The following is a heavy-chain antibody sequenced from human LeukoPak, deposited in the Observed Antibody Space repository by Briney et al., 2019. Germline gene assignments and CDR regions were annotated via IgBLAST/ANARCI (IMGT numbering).Heavy chain of an antibody. CDR3: ARVGGYYYGGY. CDR1: GGSFSGYY. J-gene: IGHJ4*02. D-gene: IGHD3-22*01. Sequence: SETLSLTCAVYGGSFSGYYWSWIRQPPGKGLEWIGEINHGGSTNYNPYLKSRVTISVDTSKNQFSLKLSSVTAADTAVYYCARVGGYYYGGYWGQGTLVTVSS. CDR2: INHGGST. V-gene: IGHV4-34*01.